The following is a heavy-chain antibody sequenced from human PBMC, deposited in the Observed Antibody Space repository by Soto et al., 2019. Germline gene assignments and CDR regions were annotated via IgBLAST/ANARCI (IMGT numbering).Heavy chain of an antibody. Sequence: SETLSLTCTVSGGSISSYYWSWSRQPPGKGLEWIGYIYYSGSTNYNPSLKSRVTISVDTSENQFSLKLSSVTAADTAVYYCARAYGVTIFGVVTHRFDYWGQGTLVTVSS. D-gene: IGHD3-3*01. CDR1: GGSISSYY. CDR3: ARAYGVTIFGVVTHRFDY. V-gene: IGHV4-59*01. J-gene: IGHJ4*02. CDR2: IYYSGST.